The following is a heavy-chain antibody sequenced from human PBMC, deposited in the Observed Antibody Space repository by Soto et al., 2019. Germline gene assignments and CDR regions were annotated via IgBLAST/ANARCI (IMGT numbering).Heavy chain of an antibody. J-gene: IGHJ5*02. V-gene: IGHV4-59*01. CDR3: AADSSGYYQGWFDP. Sequence: TSETLSLTCTFSGGSISSYYWSWIRQPPGKGLEWIGYIYYSGSTNYNPSLKSRVTISVDTSKNQFSLKLSSVTAADTAVYYCAADSSGYYQGWFDPWGQGTLVTVSS. D-gene: IGHD3-22*01. CDR1: GGSISSYY. CDR2: IYYSGST.